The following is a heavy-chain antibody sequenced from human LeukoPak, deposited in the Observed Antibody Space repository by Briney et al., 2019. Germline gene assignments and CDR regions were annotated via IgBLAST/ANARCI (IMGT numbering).Heavy chain of an antibody. V-gene: IGHV3-48*04. CDR1: GFTFSSYS. CDR2: ISSSSSTI. CDR3: ARAFVLEWLLFDAFDI. J-gene: IGHJ3*02. D-gene: IGHD3-3*01. Sequence: GGSLRLSCAASGFTFSSYSMNWVRQAPGKGLEWVSYISSSSSTIYYADSVKGRFTISRDNAKNSLYLQMNSLRAEDTAVYYCARAFVLEWLLFDAFDIWGQGTMVTVSS.